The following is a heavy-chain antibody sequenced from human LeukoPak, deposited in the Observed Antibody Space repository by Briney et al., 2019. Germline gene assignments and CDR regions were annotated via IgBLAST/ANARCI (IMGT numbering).Heavy chain of an antibody. CDR1: GFTFSGYA. CDR3: ADSNYWYPVDF. Sequence: GGSLRLSCAASGFTFSGYAMRWDRQAPGKGLEWVSSITASGDATYYADSVKGRFTISRDNSKNTQYLQMNSLRAEDTAVYYCADSNYWYPVDFWGQGTLVTVSS. J-gene: IGHJ4*02. V-gene: IGHV3-23*01. D-gene: IGHD4-11*01. CDR2: ITASGDAT.